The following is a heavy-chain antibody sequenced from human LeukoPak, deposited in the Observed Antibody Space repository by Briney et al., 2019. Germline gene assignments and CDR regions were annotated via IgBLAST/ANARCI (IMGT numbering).Heavy chain of an antibody. CDR1: GYTFTSYD. Sequence: GASVKVSCKASGYTFTSYDINWVRQATGQGLEWMGWMNPNSGNTGYAQKFQGRVTMTRNTSISTAYMELSSLRSEDTAAYYCARIPPYCSGGSCYSAPGMDVWGQGTTVTVSS. CDR2: MNPNSGNT. J-gene: IGHJ6*02. D-gene: IGHD2-15*01. CDR3: ARIPPYCSGGSCYSAPGMDV. V-gene: IGHV1-8*01.